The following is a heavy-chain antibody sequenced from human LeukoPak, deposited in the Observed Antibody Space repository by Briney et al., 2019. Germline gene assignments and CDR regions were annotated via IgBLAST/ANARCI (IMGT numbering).Heavy chain of an antibody. CDR2: ISAYNGNT. CDR1: GYTFTSYG. J-gene: IGHJ4*02. V-gene: IGHV1-18*01. CDR3: ARAGTYDFWSGYLRGHFDY. Sequence: ASVKVSCKVSGYTFTSYGISWVRQAPGQGLEWMGWISAYNGNTNYAQKLQGRVTMTTDTSTSTAHMELRSLRSDDTAVYYCARAGTYDFWSGYLRGHFDYWGQGTLVTVSS. D-gene: IGHD3-3*01.